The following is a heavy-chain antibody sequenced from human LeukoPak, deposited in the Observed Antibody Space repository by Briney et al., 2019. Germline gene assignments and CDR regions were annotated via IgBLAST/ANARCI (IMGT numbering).Heavy chain of an antibody. J-gene: IGHJ4*02. CDR2: IDHSGST. CDR1: GYSISSGYY. V-gene: IGHV4-38-2*02. D-gene: IGHD6-19*01. CDR3: ARVDSSGWSNYFDY. Sequence: SETLSLTCTVSGYSISSGYYWGWIRQPPGKGLEWTGSIDHSGSTYYNPSLKSRITISVDTSKNQFSLKLSSVTAADTAVYYCARVDSSGWSNYFDYWGQGTLVTVSS.